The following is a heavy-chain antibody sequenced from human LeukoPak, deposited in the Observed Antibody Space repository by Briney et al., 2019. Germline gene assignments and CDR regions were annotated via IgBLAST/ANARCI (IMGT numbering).Heavy chain of an antibody. D-gene: IGHD1-1*01. J-gene: IGHJ4*02. CDR1: GGTFSSYA. Sequence: RASVKVSCKASGGTFSSYAISWVRQAPGQGLEWMGGIIPIFGTANYAQKFQGRVTITTDESTSTAYVELSSLRSEDTAVYYCAIQTTGTVDYWGQGTLVTVSS. V-gene: IGHV1-69*05. CDR3: AIQTTGTVDY. CDR2: IIPIFGTA.